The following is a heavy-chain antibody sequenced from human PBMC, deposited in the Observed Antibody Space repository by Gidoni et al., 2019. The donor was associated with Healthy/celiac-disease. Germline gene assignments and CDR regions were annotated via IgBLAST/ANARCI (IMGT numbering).Heavy chain of an antibody. CDR2: IIPIFGTA. Sequence: QVQLVQSGAEVKKPGSSVKVSCKASGSTFSSYAISWVRQAPGQALEWMGGIIPIFGTANSAQKCQGRVTITAYESTSTAYMELSSLRSEETAVYYCARGELGYCSSTSCRRYYYGMDVWGQGTTVTVSS. J-gene: IGHJ6*02. V-gene: IGHV1-69*01. D-gene: IGHD2-2*01. CDR1: GSTFSSYA. CDR3: ARGELGYCSSTSCRRYYYGMDV.